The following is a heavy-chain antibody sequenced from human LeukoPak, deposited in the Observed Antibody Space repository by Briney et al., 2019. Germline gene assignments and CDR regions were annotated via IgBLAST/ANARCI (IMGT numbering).Heavy chain of an antibody. CDR2: IYHSGST. D-gene: IGHD2-21*01. CDR1: GGSISSSSYY. CDR3: ARGAIPFYYYYMDV. V-gene: IGHV4-39*07. J-gene: IGHJ6*03. Sequence: SETLSLTCTVSGGSISSSSYYWGWIRQPPGKGLEWIGSIYHSGSTYYNPSLKSRVTISVDTSKNQFSLKLSSVTAADTAVYYCARGAIPFYYYYMDVWGKGTAVTISS.